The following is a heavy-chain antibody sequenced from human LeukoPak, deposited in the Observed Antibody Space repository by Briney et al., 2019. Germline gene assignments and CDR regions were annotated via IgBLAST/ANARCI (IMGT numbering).Heavy chain of an antibody. Sequence: ASVKVSCKASGYTFTSYYMHWVRQTPGQGLEWMGWINPKSGGADYAQKFQGRVTMATDTSISTAYMALSRLRSDDTAVYYCARAVSGSYYTWFDPWGQGTLVTVSS. V-gene: IGHV1-2*02. D-gene: IGHD1-26*01. CDR2: INPKSGGA. J-gene: IGHJ5*02. CDR3: ARAVSGSYYTWFDP. CDR1: GYTFTSYY.